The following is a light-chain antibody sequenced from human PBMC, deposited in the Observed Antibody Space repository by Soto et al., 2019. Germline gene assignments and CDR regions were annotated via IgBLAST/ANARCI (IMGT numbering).Light chain of an antibody. CDR1: QSVLYSSNTKNY. V-gene: IGKV4-1*01. J-gene: IGKJ4*01. CDR2: WTS. Sequence: DIVMTQSPDSLAVSLGERATINCKSSQSVLYSSNTKNYVAWYQQRPGQPRKLLIYWTSIRESGVPDRIRGRGSGTDFTLTISSLQAEDVVVYFCQQSYWPPLTFGGGTKVEIK. CDR3: QQSYWPPLT.